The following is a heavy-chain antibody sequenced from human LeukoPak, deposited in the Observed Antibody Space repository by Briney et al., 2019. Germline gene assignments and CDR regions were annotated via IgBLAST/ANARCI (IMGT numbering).Heavy chain of an antibody. CDR1: GGTFSSYA. V-gene: IGHV1-69*13. J-gene: IGHJ4*02. CDR2: IIPIFGTA. Sequence: ASVKVSCKASGGTFSSYAISWVRQAPGQGLEWMGGIIPIFGTANYAQKFQGRVTITADESTSTAYMELSSLRSEDTAVYYCARDPLIAGATHFDYWGQGTLVTVSS. D-gene: IGHD1-26*01. CDR3: ARDPLIAGATHFDY.